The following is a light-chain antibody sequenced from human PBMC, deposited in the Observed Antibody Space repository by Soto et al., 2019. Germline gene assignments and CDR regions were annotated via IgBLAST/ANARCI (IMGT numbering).Light chain of an antibody. V-gene: IGKV1-5*03. J-gene: IGKJ4*01. Sequence: DIQMTQSHSTVSASVGDRVNITCRASQTISTWLAWYHQKPGKAPKLLIYKASSLASGVPSRFSGSGSGTEFTLTISSLQPDDFATYYCQQYNSYPRTFGGGTKVEI. CDR3: QQYNSYPRT. CDR1: QTISTW. CDR2: KAS.